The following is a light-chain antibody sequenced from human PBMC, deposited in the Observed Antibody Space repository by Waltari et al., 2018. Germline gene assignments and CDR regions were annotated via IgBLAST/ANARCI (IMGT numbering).Light chain of an antibody. J-gene: IGKJ1*01. CDR1: QDISDS. CDR2: DGS. CDR3: QQYKSLPRT. V-gene: IGKV1-33*01. Sequence: DIQMTQSPSSMSASVGDRVPITCHATQDISDSLSWYLQKPGKAPKLLIYDGSNLQTGVPSRFSGTGSGTYFTFTISSLQPEDIATYYCQQYKSLPRTFGQGTQVEIK.